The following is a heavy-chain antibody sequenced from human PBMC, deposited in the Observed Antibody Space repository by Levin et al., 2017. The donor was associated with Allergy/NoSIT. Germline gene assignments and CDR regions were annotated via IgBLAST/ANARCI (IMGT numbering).Heavy chain of an antibody. V-gene: IGHV3-48*01. CDR2: ISSSSSTI. J-gene: IGHJ6*03. Sequence: GESLKISCAASGFTFSSYSMNWVRQAPGKGLEWVSYISSSSSTIYYADSVKGRFTISRDNAKNSLYLQMNSLRAEDTAVYYCARESWSSSWSVYYYMDVWGKGTTVTVSS. CDR3: ARESWSSSWSVYYYMDV. CDR1: GFTFSSYS. D-gene: IGHD6-13*01.